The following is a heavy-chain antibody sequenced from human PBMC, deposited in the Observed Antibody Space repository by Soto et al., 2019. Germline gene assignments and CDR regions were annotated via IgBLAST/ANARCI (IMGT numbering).Heavy chain of an antibody. CDR3: ARRYGYSFDY. CDR2: IYYSGST. J-gene: IGHJ4*02. Sequence: PSVTLALTCTVSGGSIGSYYWSWIRQPPGKGLEWIGYIYYSGSTNYNPSLKSRVTILVDTSKNQFSLKLSSVTAADTAVYYCARRYGYSFDYWGQGTLVTVSS. CDR1: GGSIGSYY. V-gene: IGHV4-59*08. D-gene: IGHD1-1*01.